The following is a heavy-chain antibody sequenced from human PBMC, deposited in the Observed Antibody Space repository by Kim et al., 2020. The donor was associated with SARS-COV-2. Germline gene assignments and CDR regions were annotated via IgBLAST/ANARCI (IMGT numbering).Heavy chain of an antibody. J-gene: IGHJ6*02. CDR3: AREVDSSSWYNGYYGMDV. CDR2: ISSSGSTI. D-gene: IGHD6-13*01. CDR1: GFTFSSYE. Sequence: GGSLRLSCAASGFTFSSYEMNWVRQAPGKGLEWVSYISSSGSTIYYADSVKGRFTISRDNAKNSLYLQMNSLRAEDTAVYYCAREVDSSSWYNGYYGMDVWGQGTTVTVSS. V-gene: IGHV3-48*03.